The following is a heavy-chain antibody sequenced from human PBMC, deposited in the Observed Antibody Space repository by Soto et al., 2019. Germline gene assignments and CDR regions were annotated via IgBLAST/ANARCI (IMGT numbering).Heavy chain of an antibody. CDR1: GFTVSSNY. CDR2: IYSGGST. V-gene: IGHV3-66*01. J-gene: IGHJ6*02. D-gene: IGHD6-13*01. Sequence: EVQLVESGGGLVQPGGSLRLSCAASGFTVSSNYMSWVRQAPGKGLEWVSVIYSGGSTYYADSVQGRFTISRDNSKNTLYLQMNSLRAEDTAVYYWARDRTDSIRWPAPSRKYGMDVWGQGTTVTVSS. CDR3: ARDRTDSIRWPAPSRKYGMDV.